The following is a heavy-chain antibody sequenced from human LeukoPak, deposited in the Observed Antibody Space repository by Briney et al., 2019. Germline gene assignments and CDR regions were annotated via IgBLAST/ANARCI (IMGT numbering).Heavy chain of an antibody. D-gene: IGHD6-25*01. V-gene: IGHV4-59*06. Sequence: SETLSLTCTVSGGSISSYYWSWIRQHPGKGLEWIGYIYYSGGTYYNPSLQSRITISVDTSENQFSLKLSSVTAADTAVYYCARVRGIAAAYWYFDPWGRGTLVTVSS. CDR1: GGSISSYY. CDR3: ARVRGIAAAYWYFDP. CDR2: IYYSGGT. J-gene: IGHJ2*01.